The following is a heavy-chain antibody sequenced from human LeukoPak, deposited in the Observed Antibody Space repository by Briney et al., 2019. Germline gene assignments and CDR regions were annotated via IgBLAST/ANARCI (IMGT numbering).Heavy chain of an antibody. CDR1: GVSISSSSYY. Sequence: SETLSLXCTVSGVSISSSSYYWGWSRQPPRKGLEGIGSIYYSGSTYYNPSLKSRVTISVDTYKTQFSLKLSSVTAADTAVYYCARHPRWDHNWFDPWGQGTLVTVSS. CDR2: IYYSGST. J-gene: IGHJ5*02. V-gene: IGHV4-39*01. D-gene: IGHD1-26*01. CDR3: ARHPRWDHNWFDP.